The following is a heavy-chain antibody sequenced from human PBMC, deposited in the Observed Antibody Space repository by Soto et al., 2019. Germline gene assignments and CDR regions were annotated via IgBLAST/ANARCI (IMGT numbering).Heavy chain of an antibody. D-gene: IGHD3-9*01. J-gene: IGHJ4*02. Sequence: GGSLRLSCAASGFTFSSYAMHWVRQAPGKGLEYVSAISSNGGSTYYANSVKGRFTISRDNSKNTLYLQMGSLRAEDMAVYYCAREGYDILTGFRYYFDYWGQGTLVTVSS. CDR2: ISSNGGST. CDR1: GFTFSSYA. CDR3: AREGYDILTGFRYYFDY. V-gene: IGHV3-64*01.